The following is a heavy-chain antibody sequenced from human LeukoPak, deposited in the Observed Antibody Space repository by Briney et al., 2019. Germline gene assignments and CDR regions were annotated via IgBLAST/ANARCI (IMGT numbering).Heavy chain of an antibody. CDR1: GFTFSSYS. J-gene: IGHJ4*02. V-gene: IGHV3-21*01. CDR2: ISNIGTYI. CDR3: ARLEGSYPTYYFDY. Sequence: GGSQRPSCAASGFTFSSYSMNWVRQAPGKGLEWVSSISNIGTYIYYADSVKGRFTISRDNTKNSLYLQMNSLRAEDTAVYYCARLEGSYPTYYFDYWGQGTQVTVSS. D-gene: IGHD3-16*02.